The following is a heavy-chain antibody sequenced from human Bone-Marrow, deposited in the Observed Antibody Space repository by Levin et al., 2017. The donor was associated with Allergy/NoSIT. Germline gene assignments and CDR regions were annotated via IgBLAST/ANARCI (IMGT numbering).Heavy chain of an antibody. D-gene: IGHD3-16*01. CDR2: FYSNVST. J-gene: IGHJ4*02. CDR3: ARDLGGGYFDF. Sequence: SQTLSLTCTVSGGSISTYYWSWIRQPPGKGLDWIGYFYSNVSTNYNPSLKSRVTISVDTSKNQFSLKLRSVTAADTALYYCARDLGGGYFDFWGQGTLVTVSS. CDR1: GGSISTYY. V-gene: IGHV4-59*01.